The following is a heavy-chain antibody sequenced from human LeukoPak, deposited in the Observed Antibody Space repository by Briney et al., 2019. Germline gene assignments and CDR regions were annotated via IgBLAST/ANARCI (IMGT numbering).Heavy chain of an antibody. CDR1: GYTFTSYG. CDR2: IIPIFGTA. Sequence: ASVKVSCKASGYTFTSYGISWVRQAPGQGLEWMGGIIPIFGTANYAQKFQGRVTITADKSTSTAYMELSSLRSEDTAVYYCARGPSRGYSYGSFDYWGQGTLVTVSS. CDR3: ARGPSRGYSYGSFDY. J-gene: IGHJ4*02. V-gene: IGHV1-69*06. D-gene: IGHD5-18*01.